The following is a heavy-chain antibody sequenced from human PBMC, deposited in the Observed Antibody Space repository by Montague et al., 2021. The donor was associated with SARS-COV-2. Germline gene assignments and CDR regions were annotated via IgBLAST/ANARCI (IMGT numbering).Heavy chain of an antibody. D-gene: IGHD5-12*01. Sequence: SETLSLTCTVAGGSISISCCCWVCLRPPPGKGLEWVGSIYCSASTYSTLSPQSRVTISIDTSKNQFTLKLSSVTAAATALYYCARGYSGYDDNSGFDPWGQGTLVTVSS. CDR1: GGSISISCCC. CDR2: IYCSAST. CDR3: ARGYSGYDDNSGFDP. J-gene: IGHJ5*02. V-gene: IGHV4-39*01.